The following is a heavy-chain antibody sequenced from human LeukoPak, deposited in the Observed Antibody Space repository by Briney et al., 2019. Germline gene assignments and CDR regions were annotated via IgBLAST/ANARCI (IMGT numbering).Heavy chain of an antibody. Sequence: EWFSAISGSGGSTYYADSGKGRFTISRDNSKNTLYLQMNSLRAEDTAVYYCAKHFYSFDYWGQGTLVTVSS. D-gene: IGHD2/OR15-2a*01. CDR3: AKHFYSFDY. J-gene: IGHJ4*02. V-gene: IGHV3-23*01. CDR2: ISGSGGST.